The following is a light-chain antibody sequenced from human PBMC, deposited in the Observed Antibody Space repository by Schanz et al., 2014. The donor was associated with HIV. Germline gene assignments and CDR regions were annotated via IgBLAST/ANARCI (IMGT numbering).Light chain of an antibody. CDR3: QSYDSSLSGYV. CDR2: TQD. V-gene: IGLV1-44*01. CDR1: SSNIGTYN. Sequence: QSVLTQPPSTSGTPGQRVAISCSGSSSNIGTYNVNWYQQLPGTAPRLLIYTQDQRPSGVPDRFSGSKSGTSASLAISGLQSEDEAVYYCQSYDSSLSGYVFGTGTKLTVL. J-gene: IGLJ1*01.